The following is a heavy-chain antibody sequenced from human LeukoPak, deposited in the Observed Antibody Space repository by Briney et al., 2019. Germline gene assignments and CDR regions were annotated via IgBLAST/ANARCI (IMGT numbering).Heavy chain of an antibody. CDR1: GYTFTSYG. D-gene: IGHD3-3*01. CDR3: ARAYYDFWSGYYYFDY. Sequence: ASVKVSCKASGYTFTSYGIGWVRQAPGQGLEWMGWISAYNGNTNYAQKLQGRVTMTTDTSTSTAYMELRSLRSDDTAVYYCARAYYDFWSGYYYFDYWGQGTLVTVSS. V-gene: IGHV1-18*01. CDR2: ISAYNGNT. J-gene: IGHJ4*02.